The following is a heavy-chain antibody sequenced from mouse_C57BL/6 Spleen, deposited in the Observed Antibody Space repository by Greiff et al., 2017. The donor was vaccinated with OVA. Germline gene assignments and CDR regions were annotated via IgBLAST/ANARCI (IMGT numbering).Heavy chain of an antibody. D-gene: IGHD2-4*01. CDR2: IDPETGGT. Sequence: VQLQQSGAELVRPGASVTLSCKASGYTFTDYEMHWVQQTPVHGLEWIGAIDPETGGTAYNQKFKGKAILTADKSSSTAYMELRSLTSEDSAVYYCTSYDYDAFLWFAYWGQGTLVTVSA. CDR3: TSYDYDAFLWFAY. CDR1: GYTFTDYE. J-gene: IGHJ3*01. V-gene: IGHV1-15*01.